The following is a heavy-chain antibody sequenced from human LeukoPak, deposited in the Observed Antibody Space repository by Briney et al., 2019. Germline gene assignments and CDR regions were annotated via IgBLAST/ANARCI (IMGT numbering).Heavy chain of an antibody. CDR3: ARGRSAFGGVIVIAWFDP. CDR1: GGTFSSYA. Sequence: GASVKVSCHASGGTFSSYAISWVRQAPGQGLEWMGGIMPIFGTANYAQKFQGRVTITADESTSTAYMELSSLRSEDTAVYYCARGRSAFGGVIVIAWFDPWGQGTLVTVSS. CDR2: IMPIFGTA. V-gene: IGHV1-69*13. D-gene: IGHD3-16*02. J-gene: IGHJ5*02.